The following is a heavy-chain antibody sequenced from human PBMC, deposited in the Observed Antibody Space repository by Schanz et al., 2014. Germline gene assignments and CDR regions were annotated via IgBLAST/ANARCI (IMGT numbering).Heavy chain of an antibody. Sequence: QVQLVXSGGGVVQPGRSLRLSCAASGFTFSSSALPFCLPSPGTWLEWVALISYDGNNKYYADSVKGRFTISRDNSKKTLYLRMISLRAEDTAMFYCAREIPAGGHFDYWGQGTLVSVSS. D-gene: IGHD2-15*01. CDR3: AREIPAGGHFDY. V-gene: IGHV3-30*04. J-gene: IGHJ4*02. CDR1: GFTFSSSA. CDR2: ISYDGNNK.